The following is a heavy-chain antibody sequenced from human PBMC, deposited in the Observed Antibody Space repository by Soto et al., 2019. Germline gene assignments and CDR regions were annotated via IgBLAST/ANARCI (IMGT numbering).Heavy chain of an antibody. Sequence: PGGSLRLSCAASGFTVSSKYMTWVRQAPGKGLEWVSLIQSGGTTYYTDSVKGRFTISRDTSENTLHLQMDSLRVEDTAVYYCARDDVLFDGGRCYGIPLAVCGQGTSVPVSS. CDR2: IQSGGTT. CDR1: GFTVSSKY. J-gene: IGHJ6*02. V-gene: IGHV3-66*01. CDR3: ARDDVLFDGGRCYGIPLAV. D-gene: IGHD2-15*01.